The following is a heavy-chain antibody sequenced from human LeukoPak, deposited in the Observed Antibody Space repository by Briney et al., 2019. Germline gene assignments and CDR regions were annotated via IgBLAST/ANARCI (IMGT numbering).Heavy chain of an antibody. CDR2: INPNSGGT. V-gene: IGHV1-2*02. Sequence: ASVKVSCKASRYTFTGYYMHWVRQAPGQGLEWMGWINPNSGGTNYAQKFQGRVTMTRDTSISTAYMELSRLRSDDTAVYYCARSGSYYHNWSDPWGQGTLVTVSS. CDR1: RYTFTGYY. D-gene: IGHD1-26*01. CDR3: ARSGSYYHNWSDP. J-gene: IGHJ5*02.